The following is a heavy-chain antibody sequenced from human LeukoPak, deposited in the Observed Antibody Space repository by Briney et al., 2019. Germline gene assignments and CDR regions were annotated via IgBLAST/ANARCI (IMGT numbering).Heavy chain of an antibody. V-gene: IGHV4-4*07. D-gene: IGHD5-18*01. CDR2: IYTSGST. CDR1: GGSFSSYY. J-gene: IGHJ6*03. CDR3: ARERDTAMVYYYMDV. Sequence: PSETLSLTCAVYGGSFSSYYWSWIRQPAGKGLEWIGRIYTSGSTNYNPSLKSRVTMSVDTSKNQFSLKLSSVTAADTAVYYCARERDTAMVYYYMDVWGKGTTVTISS.